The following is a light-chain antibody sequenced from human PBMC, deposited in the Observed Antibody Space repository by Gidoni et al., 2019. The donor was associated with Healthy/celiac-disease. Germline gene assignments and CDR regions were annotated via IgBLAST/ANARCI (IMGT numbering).Light chain of an antibody. CDR3: QQRSNWLSLT. Sequence: EIVLTQSPATLSLSPGERATLSCRASQSVSSCLAWYQQKPGQAPRLLIYDASNRATGIPARFIGSGSGTDFTLTISSLSPEDFAVYYCQQRSNWLSLTFGGGTKVEIK. CDR1: QSVSSC. CDR2: DAS. V-gene: IGKV3-11*01. J-gene: IGKJ4*01.